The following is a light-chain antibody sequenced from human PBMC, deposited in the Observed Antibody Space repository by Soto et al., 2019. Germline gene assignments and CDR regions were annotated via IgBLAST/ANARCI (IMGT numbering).Light chain of an antibody. Sequence: AIPMAQSPSSLSASVGDRVTITCRASQGIGNDVGWFQQKPGEAPKLLIYAAATLQSGVPSRFSGSRSGTDFTLTISSLQPEDFATYYCLQDHNYPLTFGGGTKVEIK. CDR3: LQDHNYPLT. V-gene: IGKV1-6*02. CDR1: QGIGND. J-gene: IGKJ4*01. CDR2: AAA.